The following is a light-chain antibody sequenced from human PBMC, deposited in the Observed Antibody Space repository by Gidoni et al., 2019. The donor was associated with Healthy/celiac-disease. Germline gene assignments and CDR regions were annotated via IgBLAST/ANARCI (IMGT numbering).Light chain of an antibody. J-gene: IGLJ3*02. Sequence: TISCTGTSSDVGGYNYVSWYQQHPGKAPKLMIYVVSNRPSGVSNRFSGSKSGNTASLTISGLQAEDEADYYCSSYTSSSTRVFGGGTKLTVL. CDR2: VVS. CDR3: SSYTSSSTRV. V-gene: IGLV2-14*03. CDR1: SSDVGGYNY.